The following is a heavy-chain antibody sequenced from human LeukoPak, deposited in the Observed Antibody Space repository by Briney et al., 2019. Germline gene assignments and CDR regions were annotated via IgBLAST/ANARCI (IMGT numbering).Heavy chain of an antibody. Sequence: PSETLSLTCIVSGGFISNAIYYWAWILQSPGEGLEWIGSIHYSGKTYYYPSLKSRFAMSVDTSKNQFSLKLSSVTAADTAVYYCVRRCGGDCYSKMGLDLWGQGTAVTVSS. CDR3: VRRCGGDCYSKMGLDL. D-gene: IGHD2-21*02. V-gene: IGHV4-39*01. CDR1: GGFISNAIYY. J-gene: IGHJ5*02. CDR2: IHYSGKT.